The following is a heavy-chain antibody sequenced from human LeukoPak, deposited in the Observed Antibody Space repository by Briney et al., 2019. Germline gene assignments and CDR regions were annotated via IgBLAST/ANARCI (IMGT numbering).Heavy chain of an antibody. CDR3: ARVVGGSGSYYYYYGMDV. D-gene: IGHD3-10*01. CDR1: GFTFSSYW. J-gene: IGHJ6*02. Sequence: QPGRSLRLSCAASGFTFSSYWMSWGRQAPGEGREWVANIKQDGSEKYYVDSVKGRFTISRDNAKNSLYLQMNSLRAEDTAVYYCARVVGGSGSYYYYYGMDVWGQGTTVTVSS. CDR2: IKQDGSEK. V-gene: IGHV3-7*05.